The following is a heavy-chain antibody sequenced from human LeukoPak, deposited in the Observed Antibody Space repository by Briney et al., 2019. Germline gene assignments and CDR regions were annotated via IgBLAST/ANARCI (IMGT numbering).Heavy chain of an antibody. J-gene: IGHJ6*02. D-gene: IGHD5-18*01. CDR3: ARSTAMDPHYYYYGMDV. V-gene: IGHV4-4*07. CDR1: GGSISSYY. CDR2: IYISGST. Sequence: SETLSLTCTVSGGSISSYYWSWIRQPAGKGLEGIGRIYISGSTNYNPSLKSRVTMSVDPSKNQFSLKLSSVTAADTAVYYCARSTAMDPHYYYYGMDVWGQGTTVTVSS.